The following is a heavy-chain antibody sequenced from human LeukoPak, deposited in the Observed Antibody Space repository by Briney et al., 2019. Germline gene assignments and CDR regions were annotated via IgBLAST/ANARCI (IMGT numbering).Heavy chain of an antibody. CDR3: AKSPTYYYDSSGWGYLDY. Sequence: PGGSLRLSCAASGFTFSSYAMSWVRQAPGKGLEWVSAISGSGGSTYYADSVKGRFTISRDNSKNTLYLQMNSLRAEDTAVYYCAKSPTYYYDSSGWGYLDYWGQGTLVTVSS. CDR1: GFTFSSYA. J-gene: IGHJ4*02. CDR2: ISGSGGST. V-gene: IGHV3-23*01. D-gene: IGHD3-22*01.